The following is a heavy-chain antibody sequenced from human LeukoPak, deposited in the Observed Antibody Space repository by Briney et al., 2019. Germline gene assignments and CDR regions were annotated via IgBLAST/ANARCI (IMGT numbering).Heavy chain of an antibody. J-gene: IGHJ6*03. CDR2: VSYSGST. Sequence: PSETLSLTCTVSHGSISDNSYYWGWIRQPPGKGLEWIGSVSYSGSTYYNPSLKSRVTISLDTSKNQLSLKLSSVTAADTAVYYCARGRGTMVRGVILVPGYYYYMDVWGKGTTVSVSS. D-gene: IGHD3-10*01. CDR1: HGSISDNSYY. V-gene: IGHV4-39*07. CDR3: ARGRGTMVRGVILVPGYYYYMDV.